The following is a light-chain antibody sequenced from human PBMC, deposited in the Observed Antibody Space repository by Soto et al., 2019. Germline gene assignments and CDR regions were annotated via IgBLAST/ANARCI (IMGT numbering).Light chain of an antibody. CDR3: SSYTSGSTLIV. V-gene: IGLV2-14*01. Sequence: QSALAQPASVSGSPGQSITISCTGASGDVGTHNYVSWYQQHPGKAPKLMIYGVTIRPSGISNRFSGSKSGNTASLTISGLQAEDDADYCCSSYTSGSTLIVFGTGTKLTVL. CDR2: GVT. CDR1: SGDVGTHNY. J-gene: IGLJ1*01.